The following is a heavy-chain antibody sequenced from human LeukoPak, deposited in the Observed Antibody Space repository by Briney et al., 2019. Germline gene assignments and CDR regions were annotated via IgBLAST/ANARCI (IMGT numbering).Heavy chain of an antibody. V-gene: IGHV1-46*01. CDR1: GYTFTSYY. D-gene: IGHD3-16*01. CDR2: INPSGGST. J-gene: IGHJ4*02. CDR3: ARSPGGVIHFDY. Sequence: GASVKVSCKASGYTFTSYYMHWVRQAPGQGLEWMGIINPSGGSTSYAQKFQGRVTMTRDMSTSTVYMELSSLRSDDTAVYYCARSPGGVIHFDYWGQGTLVTVSS.